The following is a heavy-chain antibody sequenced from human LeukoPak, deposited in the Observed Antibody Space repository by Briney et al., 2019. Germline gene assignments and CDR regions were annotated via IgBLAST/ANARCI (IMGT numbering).Heavy chain of an antibody. V-gene: IGHV3-11*01. J-gene: IGHJ5*02. D-gene: IGHD5-12*01. CDR2: ISSSGSTI. Sequence: GGSLRLSCAASGFTFSDYYMSWLRQAPGKGLEWVSYISSSGSTIYYADSVKGRFTISRDNAKNSLYLQMNSLRAEDTAVYYCARGPVDSLNWFDPWGQGTLVTVSS. CDR3: ARGPVDSLNWFDP. CDR1: GFTFSDYY.